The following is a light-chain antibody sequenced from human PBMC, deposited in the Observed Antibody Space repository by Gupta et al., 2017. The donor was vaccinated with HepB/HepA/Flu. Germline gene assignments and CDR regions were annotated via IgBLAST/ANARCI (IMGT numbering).Light chain of an antibody. CDR1: RFNIGSNY. CDR3: AVWDDSVSGRYV. Sequence: QPVLTQPPSASGTHGQRVPISCSGARFNIGSNYVYWYQQVPGTAPKLLMYRNDQRPSGVPDRFSGSKSGTSASLAISGLRSEDEADYYCAVWDDSVSGRYVFGSGTRVTLL. V-gene: IGLV1-47*01. CDR2: RND. J-gene: IGLJ1*01.